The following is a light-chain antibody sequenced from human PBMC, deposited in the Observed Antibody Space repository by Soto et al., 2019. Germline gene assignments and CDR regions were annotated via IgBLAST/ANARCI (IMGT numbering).Light chain of an antibody. CDR1: QSVGTK. Sequence: IAMTQSPATLSVSPGERATLSCRASQSVGTKLAWYQQTRGQAPRLLIYGASNRATGVPARFSGSVSGTEFTLTISSLQSEDFAVYYCQQYSSWLWTFGQGTKVDIK. CDR2: GAS. V-gene: IGKV3-15*01. CDR3: QQYSSWLWT. J-gene: IGKJ1*01.